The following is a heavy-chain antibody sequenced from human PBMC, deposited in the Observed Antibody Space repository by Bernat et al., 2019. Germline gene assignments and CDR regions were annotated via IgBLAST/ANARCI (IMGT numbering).Heavy chain of an antibody. V-gene: IGHV3-53*01. D-gene: IGHD3-3*01. CDR2: IYSVGNT. CDR1: GFTVSTNY. CDR3: AGDNGRSGWFDQ. Sequence: EVQLVESGGGLIQPGGSLRLSCAASGFTVSTNYMSWVRQAPGKGLEWVSVIYSVGNTYYADFVKGRFTISRDNTKNTVYLQMNSLRADDTAVYYCAGDNGRSGWFDQWGQGTLVTVSS. J-gene: IGHJ5*02.